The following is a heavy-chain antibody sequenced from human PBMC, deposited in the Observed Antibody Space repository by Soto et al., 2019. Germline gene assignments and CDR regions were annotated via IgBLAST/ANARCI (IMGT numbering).Heavy chain of an antibody. CDR1: GYTFTSYY. J-gene: IGHJ3*02. Sequence: QVQLVQSGAEVKKPGASVKVSCKASGYTFTSYYMHWVRQAPGQGLEWMGIINPSGGSTSYAQKIQGRVTMTRDTSTSTVYRELSSLRSEDTAVYYCAREMAVFRDAFDIWGQGTMVTVSS. D-gene: IGHD6-19*01. CDR2: INPSGGST. V-gene: IGHV1-46*03. CDR3: AREMAVFRDAFDI.